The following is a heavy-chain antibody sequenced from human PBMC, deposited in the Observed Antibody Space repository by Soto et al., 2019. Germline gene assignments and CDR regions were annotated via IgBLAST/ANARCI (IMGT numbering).Heavy chain of an antibody. CDR3: ARPSGMATPHSLGMDV. CDR2: IYPGDSDT. Sequence: GESLKISCKGSGYRFPTYWLGWVRRMPGKGLEWMGIIYPGDSDTRYSPSFQGQVTISADKSINTAYLQWSSLKASDTAMYYCARPSGMATPHSLGMDVWGQGTTVTVSS. CDR1: GYRFPTYW. D-gene: IGHD5-12*01. V-gene: IGHV5-51*01. J-gene: IGHJ6*02.